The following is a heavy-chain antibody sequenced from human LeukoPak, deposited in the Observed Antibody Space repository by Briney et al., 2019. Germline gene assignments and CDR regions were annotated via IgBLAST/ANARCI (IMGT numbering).Heavy chain of an antibody. CDR2: ISYDGRNK. V-gene: IGHV3-30*04. J-gene: IGHJ4*02. D-gene: IGHD1-26*01. Sequence: GGSLRLSCAASGFTFSIYAMHWVRQAPGKGLEWVAGISYDGRNKDYADSVKGRFTISRDNSKNTLHLQMSGLRTEDTSMYYCANGASAGYGATVFSGPGYWGQGTLVTVSS. CDR1: GFTFSIYA. CDR3: ANGASAGYGATVFSGPGY.